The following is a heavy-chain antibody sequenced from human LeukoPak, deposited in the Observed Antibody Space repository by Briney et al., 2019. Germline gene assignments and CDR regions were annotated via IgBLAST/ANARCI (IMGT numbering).Heavy chain of an antibody. CDR2: INHSGST. Sequence: PSETLSLTCAVYGGSFSDYSWTWIRQPPGKGLEWIGEINHSGSTNYNPSLKSRLTISVDTSKNQLSLKLSSVTAADTAVYYCARGYYGSGSHCCHMDVWGKGTTITVS. CDR3: ARGYYGSGSHCCHMDV. CDR1: GGSFSDYS. D-gene: IGHD3-10*01. V-gene: IGHV4-34*01. J-gene: IGHJ6*03.